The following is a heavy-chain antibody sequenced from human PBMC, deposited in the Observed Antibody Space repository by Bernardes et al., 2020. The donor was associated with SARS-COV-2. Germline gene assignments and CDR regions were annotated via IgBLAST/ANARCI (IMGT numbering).Heavy chain of an antibody. V-gene: IGHV3-33*01. CDR3: ASLHWNDVSGKGWLYYGMDV. J-gene: IGHJ6*02. CDR2: IWYDGSNK. D-gene: IGHD1-1*01. CDR1: GFTFSSYG. Sequence: GGSLRLSCAASGFTFSSYGMHWVRQAPGKGLEWVAVIWYDGSNKYYADSVKGRFTISRDNSKNTLYLQMNSLRAEDTAVYYCASLHWNDVSGKGWLYYGMDVWGQGTTVTVSS.